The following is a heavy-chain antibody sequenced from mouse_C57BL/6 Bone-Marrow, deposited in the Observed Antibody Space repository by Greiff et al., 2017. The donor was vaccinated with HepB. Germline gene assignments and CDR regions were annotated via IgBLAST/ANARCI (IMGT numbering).Heavy chain of an antibody. D-gene: IGHD4-1*01. Sequence: QVQLKQSGAELVKPGASVKLSCKASGYTFTSYWMHWVKQRPGQGLEWIGMIHPNSGSTNYNEKFKSKATLTVDKSSSTAYMQLSSLTSEDSAVYYCAREPGTSFAYWGQGTLVTVSA. V-gene: IGHV1-64*01. J-gene: IGHJ3*01. CDR2: IHPNSGST. CDR3: AREPGTSFAY. CDR1: GYTFTSYW.